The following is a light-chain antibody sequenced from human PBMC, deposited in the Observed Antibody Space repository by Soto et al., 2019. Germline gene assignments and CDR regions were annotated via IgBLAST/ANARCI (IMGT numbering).Light chain of an antibody. Sequence: QSALTQPASVSGSPGQSITISCTGTSSDVGGYDYVSWYQLHPGKAPKLMVFEVSNRPSGVSHRFSGSKSGNTASLTISGLQAEDEADYFCSSYAISTAYVFGNGTKVTV. V-gene: IGLV2-14*01. J-gene: IGLJ1*01. CDR2: EVS. CDR1: SSDVGGYDY. CDR3: SSYAISTAYV.